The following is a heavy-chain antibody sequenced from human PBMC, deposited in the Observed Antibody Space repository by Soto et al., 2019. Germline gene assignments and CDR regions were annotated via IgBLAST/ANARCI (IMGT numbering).Heavy chain of an antibody. Sequence: EVQLVESGGGLVKPGGSLRLSCAASGFTFSSYSMHWVRQAPGKGLEWVSSISSSTGYIDYADSVKGRFTISRDNAKNSLYLQMNSLRAEDTAVYYWARTRGSYDFDYWGQGTLVTVSS. CDR1: GFTFSSYS. V-gene: IGHV3-21*01. J-gene: IGHJ4*02. D-gene: IGHD1-26*01. CDR2: ISSSTGYI. CDR3: ARTRGSYDFDY.